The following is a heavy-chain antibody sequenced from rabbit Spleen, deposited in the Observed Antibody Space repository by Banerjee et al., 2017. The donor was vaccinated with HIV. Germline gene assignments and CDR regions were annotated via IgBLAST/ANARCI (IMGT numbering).Heavy chain of an antibody. Sequence: QEHLKESGGGLVQPGGSLTLTCTASGFSFSSSDYMCWVRQAPGKGLEWISCITDSSSGFTYSAAWGKGRFSCSKTSSTTVTLQKTSLTVAAAAAYFCARNTGNSFSSYGMNLWGQGTLVTVS. CDR3: ARNTGNSFSSYGMNL. CDR2: ITDSSSGFT. J-gene: IGHJ6*01. D-gene: IGHD4-2*01. V-gene: IGHV1S45*01. CDR1: GFSFSSSDY.